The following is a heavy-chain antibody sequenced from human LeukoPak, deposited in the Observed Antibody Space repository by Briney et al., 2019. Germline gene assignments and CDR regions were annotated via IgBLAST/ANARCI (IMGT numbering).Heavy chain of an antibody. CDR1: GGSISSYY. Sequence: SETLSLTCTVSGGSISSYYWSWIRQPPGKGLEWIGHIYTSGSTNYNPSLKSRVTISVDTSKNQFSLKLSSVTAADTAVYYCARHALNYDILTGYQPYYFDYWGQGTLVTVSS. D-gene: IGHD3-9*01. J-gene: IGHJ4*02. V-gene: IGHV4-4*09. CDR2: IYTSGST. CDR3: ARHALNYDILTGYQPYYFDY.